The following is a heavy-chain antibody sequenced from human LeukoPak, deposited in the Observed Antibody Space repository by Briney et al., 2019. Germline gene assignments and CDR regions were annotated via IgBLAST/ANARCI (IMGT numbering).Heavy chain of an antibody. J-gene: IGHJ4*02. CDR1: GFTVSSNY. CDR3: ARPHLDGYYYYFDY. V-gene: IGHV3-23*01. Sequence: PGGSLRLSCAASGFTVSSNYMSWVRQAPGKGLEWVSAISGRGDNTYYSDSVKGRFTISRDTSRNTLYLQMSSLRAEDTAIYYCARPHLDGYYYYFDYWGQGTLVTVSS. CDR2: ISGRGDNT. D-gene: IGHD3-22*01.